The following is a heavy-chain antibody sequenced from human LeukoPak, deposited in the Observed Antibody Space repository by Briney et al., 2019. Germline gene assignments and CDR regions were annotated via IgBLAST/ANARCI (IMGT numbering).Heavy chain of an antibody. V-gene: IGHV3-9*01. Sequence: PGGSLRLSCAASGFTFDDYAMHWVRQAPGKGLEWVSGISWNSGRIGYADSVKGRFTISRDNAKNSLYLQMNSLRAEDTAVYYCARLSNEYSYGHDAFDIWGQGTMVTVSS. CDR1: GFTFDDYA. CDR3: ARLSNEYSYGHDAFDI. J-gene: IGHJ3*02. D-gene: IGHD5-18*01. CDR2: ISWNSGRI.